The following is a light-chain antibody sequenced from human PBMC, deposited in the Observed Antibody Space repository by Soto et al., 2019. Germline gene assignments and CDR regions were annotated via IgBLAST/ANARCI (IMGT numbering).Light chain of an antibody. CDR2: GNS. V-gene: IGLV1-40*01. J-gene: IGLJ1*01. Sequence: QSVLPQPPSVSVAPGQRVTISCTGSSSNIGAGYDVHWYQQLPGTAPKLLIYGNSNRPSAVPDRFSGSKSGTSASLAITGLQAEDEDDYYCQSYDSSLSGSYVFGTGTKVTVL. CDR1: SSNIGAGYD. CDR3: QSYDSSLSGSYV.